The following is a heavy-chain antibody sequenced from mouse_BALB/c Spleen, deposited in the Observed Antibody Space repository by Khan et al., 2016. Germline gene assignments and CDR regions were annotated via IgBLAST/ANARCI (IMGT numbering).Heavy chain of an antibody. CDR1: GYTITDHY. J-gene: IGHJ4*01. D-gene: IGHD1-2*01. CDR3: ARSYYGYFAMDY. V-gene: IGHV1-77*01. CDR2: IFPGSGST. Sequence: VQLQESGTELPRPGASLKLFCQASGYTITDHYLPRVKPRTGQGLEWVGEIFPGSGSTYYNEKFKGKASLTADTSSSTADMQLSSLTSEDSAVYFCARSYYGYFAMDYWGHGASVTVSS.